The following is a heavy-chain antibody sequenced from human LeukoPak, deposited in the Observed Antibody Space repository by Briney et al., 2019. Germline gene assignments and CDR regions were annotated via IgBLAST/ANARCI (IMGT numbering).Heavy chain of an antibody. J-gene: IGHJ6*03. CDR1: GFTFRSWA. V-gene: IGHV3-23*01. CDR2: ISGSGGST. D-gene: IGHD6-13*01. CDR3: AYTADYSSSWYAQDDYYYYLDV. Sequence: GGSLRLSCPAAGFTFRSWALSWVRQAPGKGLEWVSAISGSGGSTYYADSVKGRFTISRDNSKNTLYLQMNSLRAEDTAVYYCAYTADYSSSWYAQDDYYYYLDVWGKGTTVTVSS.